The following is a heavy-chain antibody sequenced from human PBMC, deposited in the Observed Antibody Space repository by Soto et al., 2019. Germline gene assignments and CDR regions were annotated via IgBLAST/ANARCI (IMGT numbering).Heavy chain of an antibody. V-gene: IGHV4-30-2*01. CDR3: ARKTPAFRYFRH. CDR1: GGSISSGGYS. J-gene: IGHJ1*01. Sequence: SETLSLTCAVSGGSISSGGYSWSWIRQPPGKGLEWIGYIYHSGSTYYNPSLKSRVTISVDTSKNQFSLKLSSVTAADTAVYYCARKTPAFRYFRHGGKGTLVTVS. CDR2: IYHSGST.